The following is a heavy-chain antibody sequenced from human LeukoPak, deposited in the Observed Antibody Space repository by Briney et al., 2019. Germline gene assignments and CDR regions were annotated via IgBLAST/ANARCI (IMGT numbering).Heavy chain of an antibody. D-gene: IGHD5-24*01. CDR2: IYYSGST. CDR1: GGSISSYY. V-gene: IGHV4-59*01. J-gene: IGHJ4*02. CDR3: AHMATTES. Sequence: SETLSLTCTVSGGSISSYYWSWIRHPPGKGLEWIGYIYYSGSTNYNPSLKSRVTISVDTSKNQFSLKLSSVTAADTAVYYCAHMATTESWGQGTLVTVSS.